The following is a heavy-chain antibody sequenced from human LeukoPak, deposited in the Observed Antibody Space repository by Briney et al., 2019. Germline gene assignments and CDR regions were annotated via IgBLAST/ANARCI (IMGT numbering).Heavy chain of an antibody. CDR3: ATAYSSSSDFDY. D-gene: IGHD6-6*01. Sequence: ASVKVSCKVSGYTFTDYYMHWVQQAPGKGLEWMGLVDPEDGETIYAEKFQGRVTKTADTSTDTAYMELSSLRSEDTAVYYCATAYSSSSDFDYWGQGTLVTVSS. CDR2: VDPEDGET. V-gene: IGHV1-69-2*01. J-gene: IGHJ4*02. CDR1: GYTFTDYY.